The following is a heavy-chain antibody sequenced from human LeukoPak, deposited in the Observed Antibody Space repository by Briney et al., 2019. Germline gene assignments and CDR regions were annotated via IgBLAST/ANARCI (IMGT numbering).Heavy chain of an antibody. CDR3: AGDLPH. CDR2: ISSSGGTV. CDR1: GFTFSSYE. J-gene: IGHJ4*02. V-gene: IGHV3-48*03. Sequence: GGSLRLSSAASGFTFSSYEMSWVRQAPGKGLEWVSYISSSGGTVKYADSVKGRFTISRDNAKNSLYLQMNSLRAEDTAVYYCAGDLPHWGQGTMVTVSS.